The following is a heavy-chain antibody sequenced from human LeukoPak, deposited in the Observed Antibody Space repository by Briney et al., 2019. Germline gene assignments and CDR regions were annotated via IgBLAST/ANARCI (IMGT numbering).Heavy chain of an antibody. D-gene: IGHD1-26*01. CDR3: AKEASSGNFVTIDC. CDR2: ITGDGGGT. CDR1: GFTFRNCV. Sequence: GGSLRLSCAASGFTFRNCVMSRVRQTPGKGLEWVSAITGDGGGTNHADSVKGRFTISRDNSKNTLYLQMNSLRAEDTAVYYCAKEASSGNFVTIDCWGQGALVTVSS. V-gene: IGHV3-23*01. J-gene: IGHJ4*02.